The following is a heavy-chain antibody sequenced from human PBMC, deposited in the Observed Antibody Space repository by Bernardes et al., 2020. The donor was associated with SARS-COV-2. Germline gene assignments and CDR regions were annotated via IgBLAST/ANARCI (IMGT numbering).Heavy chain of an antibody. CDR3: ARAKYSTHWPDAFDV. Sequence: GESLKISCQGSGYSFTNYWIAWVRQMPGKGLEWMGVIYPRDSDTTYSPSFQGQVTISADKSISTAYLQWSSLRASDTAIYFCARAKYSTHWPDAFDVWGQGTVVTVSS. CDR2: IYPRDSDT. CDR1: GYSFTNYW. D-gene: IGHD1-26*01. V-gene: IGHV5-51*01. J-gene: IGHJ3*01.